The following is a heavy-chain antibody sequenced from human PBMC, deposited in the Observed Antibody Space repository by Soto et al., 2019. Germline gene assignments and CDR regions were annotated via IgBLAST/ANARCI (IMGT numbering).Heavy chain of an antibody. CDR2: ISSSSSYI. V-gene: IGHV3-21*01. CDR3: ASHPGPNRGELSAYYYYYMDV. D-gene: IGHD3-16*02. Sequence: GGSLRLSCAASGFTFSSYSMNWVRQAPGKGLEWVSSISSSSSYIYYADSVKGRFTISRDNAKNSLYLQMNSLRAEDTAVYYCASHPGPNRGELSAYYYYYMDVWGKGTTVTVSS. CDR1: GFTFSSYS. J-gene: IGHJ6*03.